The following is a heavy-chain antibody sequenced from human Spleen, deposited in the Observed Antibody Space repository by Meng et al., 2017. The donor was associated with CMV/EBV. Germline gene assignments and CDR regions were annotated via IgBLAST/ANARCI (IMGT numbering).Heavy chain of an antibody. CDR1: GYTFTSYG. V-gene: IGHV1-2*02. J-gene: IGHJ4*02. Sequence: ASVKVSCKASGYTFTSYGISWVRQAPGQGLEWMGWINPNSGGTNYAQKFQGRVSMTRDTSTNTAYMELSRLRSDDTAVYYCARGDHSTSFFDHWCQGTLVTVSS. D-gene: IGHD3-16*02. CDR2: INPNSGGT. CDR3: ARGDHSTSFFDH.